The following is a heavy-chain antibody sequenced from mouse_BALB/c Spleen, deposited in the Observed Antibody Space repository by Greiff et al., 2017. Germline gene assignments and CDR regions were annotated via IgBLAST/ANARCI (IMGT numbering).Heavy chain of an antibody. CDR1: GFSLTGYG. V-gene: IGHV2-6-7*01. D-gene: IGHD1-1*01. Sequence: VKLMESGPGLVAPSQSLSITCTVSGFSLTGYGVNWVRQPPGKGLEWLGMIWGDGSTDYNSALKSRLSISKDNSKSQVFLKMNSLQTDDTARYYCARDGHYYGSSYDYYAMDYWGQGTSVTVSS. CDR2: IWGDGST. CDR3: ARDGHYYGSSYDYYAMDY. J-gene: IGHJ4*01.